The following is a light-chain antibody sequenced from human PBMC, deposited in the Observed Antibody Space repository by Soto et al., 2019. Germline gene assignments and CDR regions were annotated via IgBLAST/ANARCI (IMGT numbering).Light chain of an antibody. Sequence: DIQMTQSPSTLSASVGDRVNITCRASESINGWLAWYQQKPGKAPKLLISRASDLQTGVPTRFSGSGSGTDYTLTNSSLQTDEFATYYWQQYNSYLFTVGPGTKVDVK. V-gene: IGKV1-5*03. CDR2: RAS. CDR1: ESINGW. J-gene: IGKJ3*01. CDR3: QQYNSYLFT.